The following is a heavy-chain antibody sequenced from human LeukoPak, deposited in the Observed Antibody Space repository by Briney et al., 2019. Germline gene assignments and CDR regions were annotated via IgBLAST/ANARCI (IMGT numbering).Heavy chain of an antibody. CDR3: ARARQRWSGYYDFDY. Sequence: PSEALSLTCTVSGGSISSGSYYWSWIRQPAGKGLEWIGRIYTSGSTNYNPSLKSRVTVSVDTSKNQFSLKLSSVTAADTAVYYCARARQRWSGYYDFDYWGQGTLVTVSP. CDR1: GGSISSGSYY. J-gene: IGHJ4*02. V-gene: IGHV4-61*02. CDR2: IYTSGST. D-gene: IGHD3-3*01.